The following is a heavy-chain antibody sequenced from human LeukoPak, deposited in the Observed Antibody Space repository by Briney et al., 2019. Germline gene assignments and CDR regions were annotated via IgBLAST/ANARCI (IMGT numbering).Heavy chain of an antibody. CDR2: IYYSGST. D-gene: IGHD3-3*01. J-gene: IGHJ1*01. Sequence: SETLSLTCAVSGYSISSSNWWGWIRQPPGKGLEWIGYIYYSGSTNYNPSLKSRVTMSVDTSKNQFSLKLSSVTAADTAVYYCARGTVLRFQEYFQHWGQGTLVTVSS. CDR1: GYSISSSNW. CDR3: ARGTVLRFQEYFQH. V-gene: IGHV4-28*03.